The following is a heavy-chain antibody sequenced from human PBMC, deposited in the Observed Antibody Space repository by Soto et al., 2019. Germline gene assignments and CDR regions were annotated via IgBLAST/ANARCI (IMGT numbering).Heavy chain of an antibody. V-gene: IGHV4-4*07. Sequence: KTSETLSLTCTVSGGSISSYYWSWIRQPAGKGLEWIGRIYTSGSTNYNPSLKSRVTMSVDTSKNQFSLKLSSVTAADTAVYYCARDIRGYSYGTYYYGMDVWGQGTTVTVSS. D-gene: IGHD5-18*01. CDR2: IYTSGST. CDR3: ARDIRGYSYGTYYYGMDV. CDR1: GGSISSYY. J-gene: IGHJ6*02.